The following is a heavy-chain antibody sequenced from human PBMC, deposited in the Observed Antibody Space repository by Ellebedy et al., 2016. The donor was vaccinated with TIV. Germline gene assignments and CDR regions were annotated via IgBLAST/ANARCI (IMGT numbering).Heavy chain of an antibody. CDR1: GFTFDDYA. Sequence: GESLKISCAASGFTFDDYAMHWVRQAPGKGLEWVSLISGDGGSTYYADSVKGRFTISRDNSKNTLYLQMNSLTAEDTAIYYGIVWFGGAPHYDGMDVWGQGTTVAVSS. D-gene: IGHD3-10*01. CDR3: IVWFGGAPHYDGMDV. CDR2: ISGDGGST. J-gene: IGHJ6*02. V-gene: IGHV3-43*02.